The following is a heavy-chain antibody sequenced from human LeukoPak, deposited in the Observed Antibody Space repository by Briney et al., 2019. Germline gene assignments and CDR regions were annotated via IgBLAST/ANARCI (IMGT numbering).Heavy chain of an antibody. Sequence: SQTLSLTCAVSGGSISSGGYSWSWIRQPPGKGLEWIGYIYHSGSTYYNPSLKSRVTISVDRSKNQFSLKLSSVTAADTAAYYCARGPGYCSSTSCPGGNWFDPWGQGTLVTVSS. V-gene: IGHV4-30-2*01. J-gene: IGHJ5*02. CDR2: IYHSGST. CDR3: ARGPGYCSSTSCPGGNWFDP. CDR1: GGSISSGGYS. D-gene: IGHD2-2*01.